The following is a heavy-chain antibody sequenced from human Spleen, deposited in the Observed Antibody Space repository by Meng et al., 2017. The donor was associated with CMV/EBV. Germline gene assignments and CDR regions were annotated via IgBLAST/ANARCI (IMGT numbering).Heavy chain of an antibody. CDR2: IYSGGTST. Sequence: GESLKISCAASGFTFSSYVMSWVRQAPGKVLEWVSVIYSGGTSTHYADSVKGRFTISRDNSKNTLFLQMNSLRAEDTAVYYCAKEACSTTSCYYNYYYGLDVWGQGTTVTVSS. J-gene: IGHJ6*02. CDR1: GFTFSSYV. CDR3: AKEACSTTSCYYNYYYGLDV. V-gene: IGHV3-23*03. D-gene: IGHD2-2*01.